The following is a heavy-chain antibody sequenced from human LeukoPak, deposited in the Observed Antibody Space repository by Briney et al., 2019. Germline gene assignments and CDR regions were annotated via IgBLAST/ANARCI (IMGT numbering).Heavy chain of an antibody. V-gene: IGHV4-4*08. Sequence: SETLSLTCTVSGGSISSYYWSWIRQPPGKGLEWIGRIYTSGSTNYNPSLKSRVTISVDTSKNQFSLKLSSVTAADTAVYYCAQERIFGVVIRWFDPWGQGTLVTVSS. CDR1: GGSISSYY. J-gene: IGHJ5*02. CDR3: AQERIFGVVIRWFDP. CDR2: IYTSGST. D-gene: IGHD3-3*01.